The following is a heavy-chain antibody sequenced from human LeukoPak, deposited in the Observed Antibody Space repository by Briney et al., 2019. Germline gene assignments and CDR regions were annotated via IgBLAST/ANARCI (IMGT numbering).Heavy chain of an antibody. V-gene: IGHV3-30-3*01. CDR2: ISHEGSNK. CDR3: ARARNYDYVWGSYRPTFDY. J-gene: IGHJ4*02. Sequence: PRRSLRLSCAASGVTFSGYVMHWVRPDPGKGLEWGGVISHEGSNKYYADSVKGRFTISRDNSKNTLYLQMNSLRAEDTAVYYCARARNYDYVWGSYRPTFDYWGQGTLVTVSS. CDR1: GVTFSGYV. D-gene: IGHD3-16*02.